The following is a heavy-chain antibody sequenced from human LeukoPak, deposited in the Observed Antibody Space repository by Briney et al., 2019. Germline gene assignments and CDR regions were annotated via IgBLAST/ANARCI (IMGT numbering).Heavy chain of an antibody. J-gene: IGHJ6*03. CDR1: GFTFSSYS. D-gene: IGHD3-10*01. V-gene: IGHV3-21*04. Sequence: PGGSLRLSCAASGFTFSSYSMNWVRQAPGKGLEGVSSISSSSSYIYYADSVKGRFTISRDNAKNSLYLQMNSLRAEDTALYYCARVGPSYGSGSYYNYYYYMDVWGKGTTVTVSS. CDR3: ARVGPSYGSGSYYNYYYYMDV. CDR2: ISSSSSYI.